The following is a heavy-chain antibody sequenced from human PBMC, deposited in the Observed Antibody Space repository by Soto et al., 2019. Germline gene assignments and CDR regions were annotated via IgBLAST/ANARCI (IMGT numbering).Heavy chain of an antibody. D-gene: IGHD3-3*01. V-gene: IGHV1-18*04. CDR2: ISAYNGNT. CDR1: GYTFTSYG. Sequence: QVQLVQSGAEVKKPGASVKVSCKASGYTFTSYGISWVRQAPGQGLEWMGWISAYNGNTNYAQKLQGRVTMTTDTSTSTGYMELGRMSSDDTAVYYCEREIKFRDYDSWSGPIYYWYDMDVWGQGTTVPVSS. CDR3: EREIKFRDYDSWSGPIYYWYDMDV. J-gene: IGHJ6*02.